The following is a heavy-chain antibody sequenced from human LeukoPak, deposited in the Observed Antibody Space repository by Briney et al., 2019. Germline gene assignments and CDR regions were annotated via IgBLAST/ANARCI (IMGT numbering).Heavy chain of an antibody. CDR3: ARGRNYDIFTLDFGPLDY. CDR2: IYYSGST. CDR1: GGSLSSGGYY. V-gene: IGHV4-31*03. Sequence: SETLSLTCTVSGGSLSSGGYYWSWIRQHPGKGLEWIGYIYYSGSTYYNPSLKSRVTISVDTSKNQFSLKLSSVTAADTAVYYCARGRNYDIFTLDFGPLDYWGQGTLVTVSS. J-gene: IGHJ4*02. D-gene: IGHD3-9*01.